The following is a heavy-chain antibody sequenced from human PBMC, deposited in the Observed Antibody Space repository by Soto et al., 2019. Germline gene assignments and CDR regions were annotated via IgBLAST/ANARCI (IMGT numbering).Heavy chain of an antibody. CDR2: IKPHGGST. Sequence: GASVKVSCKAPRDTFTSYYINWVRQAPGQGLEWMGVIKPHGGSTAYAQKFKGRVTLTRDTSASTVYMEVSSLTSEDTAMYYCARSSGGNFGIIIDRTNWFAPWGQGTLVTVSS. CDR3: ARSSGGNFGIIIDRTNWFAP. D-gene: IGHD3-10*01. J-gene: IGHJ5*02. CDR1: RDTFTSYY. V-gene: IGHV1-46*01.